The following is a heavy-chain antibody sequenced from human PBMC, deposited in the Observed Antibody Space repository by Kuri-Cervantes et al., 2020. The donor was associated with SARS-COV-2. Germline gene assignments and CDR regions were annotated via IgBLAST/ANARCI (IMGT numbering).Heavy chain of an antibody. D-gene: IGHD5-18*01. CDR2: MSGSGGST. CDR3: ARVEIGYSYGYVDY. V-gene: IGHV3-23*01. Sequence: GESLKISCAASGFTFSSYAMSWVRQAPGKGLEWVSAMSGSGGSTYYADSVKGRFTISRDNAKNSLYLQMNSLRDEDTAVYYCARVEIGYSYGYVDYWGQGTLVTVSS. CDR1: GFTFSSYA. J-gene: IGHJ4*02.